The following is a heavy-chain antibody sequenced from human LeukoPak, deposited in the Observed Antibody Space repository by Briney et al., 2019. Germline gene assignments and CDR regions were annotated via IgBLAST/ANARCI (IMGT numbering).Heavy chain of an antibody. D-gene: IGHD6-19*01. Sequence: GGSLRLSCATSGFTFSSNWMHWFRKAPGKGLVWVSRMNGDGSSTDYEESVKGRFTISRDNAKNMLYLQMNSLRADDTAVYYCARERSPGWFDPWGQGTLVTVSS. CDR3: ARERSPGWFDP. V-gene: IGHV3-74*01. J-gene: IGHJ5*02. CDR1: GFTFSSNW. CDR2: MNGDGSST.